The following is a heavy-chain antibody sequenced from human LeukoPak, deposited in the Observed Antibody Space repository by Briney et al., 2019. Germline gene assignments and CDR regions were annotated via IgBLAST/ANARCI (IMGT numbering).Heavy chain of an antibody. J-gene: IGHJ4*02. CDR3: ARDHDSSGYYRGGY. CDR1: GFTVSSNY. D-gene: IGHD3-22*01. Sequence: GGSLRLSCAASGFTVSSNYMSWVRQAPGKGLEWVSVIYSGGSTYYADSVKGRFTISRDNSKNTLYLQMNSLRAEDTAVYYCARDHDSSGYYRGGYWGQGTLVTVSS. CDR2: IYSGGST. V-gene: IGHV3-66*01.